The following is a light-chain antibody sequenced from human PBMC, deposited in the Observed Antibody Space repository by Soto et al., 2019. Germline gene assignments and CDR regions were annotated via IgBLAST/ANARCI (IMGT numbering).Light chain of an antibody. CDR1: SSDVGGYNL. CDR3: CSYADTRTYV. Sequence: STQAQPSALSGSPGQSITISCTGTSSDVGGYNLVSWYQQHPGKAPKLMIYEASKRPSGVSNRFSGSKSGNTASLTISGLQAEDEADYYCCSYADTRTYVYGTGTK. J-gene: IGLJ1*01. CDR2: EAS. V-gene: IGLV2-23*01.